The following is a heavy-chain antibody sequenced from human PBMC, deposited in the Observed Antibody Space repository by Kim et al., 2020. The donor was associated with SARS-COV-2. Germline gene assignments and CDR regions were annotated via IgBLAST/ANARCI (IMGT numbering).Heavy chain of an antibody. J-gene: IGHJ4*02. V-gene: IGHV4-34*01. CDR3: ARGRSDVPIAARPRRYFDY. Sequence: SETLSLTCAVYGGSFSGYYWSWIRQPPGKGLEWIGEINHSGSTNYNPSLKSRVTISVDTSKNQFSLKLSSVTAADTAVYYCARGRSDVPIAARPRRYFDYWGQGTLVTVSS. D-gene: IGHD6-6*01. CDR1: GGSFSGYY. CDR2: INHSGST.